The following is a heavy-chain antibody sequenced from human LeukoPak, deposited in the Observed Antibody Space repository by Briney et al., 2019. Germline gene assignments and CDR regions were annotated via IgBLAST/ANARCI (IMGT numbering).Heavy chain of an antibody. J-gene: IGHJ4*02. V-gene: IGHV3-49*03. D-gene: IGHD2-15*01. CDR1: GFTFGDYA. CDR3: TRVGESGYCSGGSCYSGLDY. CDR2: IRSKAYGGTT. Sequence: GGSLRLSCTASGFTFGDYAMSWFRQAPGKGLEWVGFIRSKAYGGTTEYAASVKGRFTISRDDSKSIAYLQMHSLKTKDTAVYYCTRVGESGYCSGGSCYSGLDYWGQGTLVTVSS.